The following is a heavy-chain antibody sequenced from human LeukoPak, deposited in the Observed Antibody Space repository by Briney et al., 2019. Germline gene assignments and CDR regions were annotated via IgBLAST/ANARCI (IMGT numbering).Heavy chain of an antibody. D-gene: IGHD3-3*01. Sequence: PSETLSLTCTVSGGSISSFYWSWIRQPPGEGLGWIGYIYYSGSTNYNPSLKSRVTISVDTSKNQFSLKLSSVTAADTAVYYCARGHYDFWSGYFYWFDPWGQGTLVTVSS. V-gene: IGHV4-59*01. J-gene: IGHJ5*02. CDR3: ARGHYDFWSGYFYWFDP. CDR2: IYYSGST. CDR1: GGSISSFY.